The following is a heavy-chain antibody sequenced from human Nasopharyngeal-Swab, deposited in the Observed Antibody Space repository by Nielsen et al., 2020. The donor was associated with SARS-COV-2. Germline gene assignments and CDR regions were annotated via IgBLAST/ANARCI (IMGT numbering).Heavy chain of an antibody. CDR2: IYYSGST. Sequence: SETLSLTCTVSGGPISSYYWSWIRQPSGKGLEWIGYIYYSGSTNYNPSLKSRVTISVDTSKNQFSLKLSSVTAADTAVYYCARVVPAAIGNWYFDLWGRGTLVTVSS. D-gene: IGHD2-2*01. CDR1: GGPISSYY. V-gene: IGHV4-59*01. J-gene: IGHJ2*01. CDR3: ARVVPAAIGNWYFDL.